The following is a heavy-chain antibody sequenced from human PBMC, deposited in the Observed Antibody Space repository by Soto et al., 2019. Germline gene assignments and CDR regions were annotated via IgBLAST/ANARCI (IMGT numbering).Heavy chain of an antibody. J-gene: IGHJ4*02. Sequence: SETLSLTCAVSGASVSSTYWWSWVRQPPRKGPEWIGEINHRGSANYNPSLKSRVTISVDISKSQFSLRLTSVTAADTAVYYCARYNAASGTYYFDFWGQGALVTVSS. V-gene: IGHV4-4*02. D-gene: IGHD6-13*01. CDR1: GASVSSTYW. CDR2: INHRGSA. CDR3: ARYNAASGTYYFDF.